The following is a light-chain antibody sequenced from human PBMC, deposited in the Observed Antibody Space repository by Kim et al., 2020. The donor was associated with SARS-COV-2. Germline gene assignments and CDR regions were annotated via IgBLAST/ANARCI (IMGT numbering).Light chain of an antibody. Sequence: VEQTARLTGQGTTSISFYPPWFQQRPEKAPILVFFGTNTRPSGTPDRFPGSSPGNTASLTSPGAQAEDGADYYGSSRDSSGNHWVFGGGTQLTVL. J-gene: IGLJ3*02. CDR3: SSRDSSGNHWV. CDR1: TSISFY. V-gene: IGLV3-19*01. CDR2: GTN.